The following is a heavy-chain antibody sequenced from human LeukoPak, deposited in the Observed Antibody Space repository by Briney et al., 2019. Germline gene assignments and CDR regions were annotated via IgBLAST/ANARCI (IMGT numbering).Heavy chain of an antibody. J-gene: IGHJ5*02. V-gene: IGHV4-31*03. CDR2: IYYSGST. CDR1: GGSISSGGYY. D-gene: IGHD3-3*01. Sequence: TSETLSLTCTVSGGSISSGGYYWSWIRQHPGKGLEWIGYIYYSGSTYYHPSLKSRVTISVDTSKNQFSLKLSSVTAADTAVYYCARYQYDFWSGFWFDPWGQGTLVTVSS. CDR3: ARYQYDFWSGFWFDP.